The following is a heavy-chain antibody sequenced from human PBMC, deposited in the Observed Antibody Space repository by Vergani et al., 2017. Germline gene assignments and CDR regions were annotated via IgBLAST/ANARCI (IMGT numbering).Heavy chain of an antibody. J-gene: IGHJ6*03. CDR1: GGSFSGYY. CDR2: INHSGST. CDR3: ARGNKDTAMVKDYYYYMDV. V-gene: IGHV4-34*01. D-gene: IGHD5-18*01. Sequence: QVQLQQWGAGLLKPSETLSLTCAVYGGSFSGYYWSWIRQPPGKGVEWFGEINHSGSTNYNPSLKSRVTISVDTSKNQFSLKLSSVTAADTAVYYCARGNKDTAMVKDYYYYMDVWGKGTTVTVSS.